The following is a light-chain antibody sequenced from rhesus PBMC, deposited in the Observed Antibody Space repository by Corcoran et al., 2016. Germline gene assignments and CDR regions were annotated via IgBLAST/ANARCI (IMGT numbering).Light chain of an antibody. Sequence: DIQMSQSPSSLSASVGDSVTITCRASQDISNDLAWYQQKPWKAPKLLISASDSLETGAPSSFIGSRSGTDFTLTISSLQPEDFATYYCQQGYNNPLTFGGGTKVELK. CDR2: ASD. J-gene: IGKJ4*01. V-gene: IGKV1-33*02. CDR3: QQGYNNPLT. CDR1: QDISND.